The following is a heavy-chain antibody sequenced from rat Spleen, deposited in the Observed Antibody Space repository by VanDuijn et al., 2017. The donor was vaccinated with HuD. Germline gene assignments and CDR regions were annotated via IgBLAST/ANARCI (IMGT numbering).Heavy chain of an antibody. CDR2: ISTGGYNT. J-gene: IGHJ2*01. Sequence: EVQLVESGGGLVQPGRSLKLSCAASGFTFNNYDMAWVRQAPTKGLEWIASISTGGYNTYYRDSVKGRFTISRDNAKNTQYLQMDSLRSEDSATYYCARLSYYGYNYFDYWGQGVMVTVSS. D-gene: IGHD1-7*01. CDR3: ARLSYYGYNYFDY. CDR1: GFTFNNYD. V-gene: IGHV5S13*01.